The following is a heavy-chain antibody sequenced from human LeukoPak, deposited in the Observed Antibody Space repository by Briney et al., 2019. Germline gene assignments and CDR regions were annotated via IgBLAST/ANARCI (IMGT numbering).Heavy chain of an antibody. CDR1: GGSISSSSYY. CDR3: ARDSPPGVAGGYFDY. D-gene: IGHD3-3*01. J-gene: IGHJ4*02. V-gene: IGHV4-39*07. CDR2: IYYSGST. Sequence: SETLSLTCTVSGGSISSSSYYWGWIRQPPGKGLEWIGSIYYSGSTYYNPSLKSRVTISVDTSKNQFSLKLSSVTAADTAVYYCARDSPPGVAGGYFDYWGQGTLVTVSS.